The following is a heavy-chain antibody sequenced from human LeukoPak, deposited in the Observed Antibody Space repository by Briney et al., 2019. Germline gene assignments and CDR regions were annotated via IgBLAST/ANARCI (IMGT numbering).Heavy chain of an antibody. D-gene: IGHD3-3*01. V-gene: IGHV3-21*01. CDR1: GFTFSSYS. CDR2: ISSSSSYI. J-gene: IGHJ4*02. Sequence: GGSLRLSCAASGFTFSSYSMNWVRQAPGKGLEWVSSISSSSSYIYYADSVKGRFTISRDNAKNSLYLQMKSLRAEDTAVYYCARIDFWSGYSPFDYWGQGTLVTVSS. CDR3: ARIDFWSGYSPFDY.